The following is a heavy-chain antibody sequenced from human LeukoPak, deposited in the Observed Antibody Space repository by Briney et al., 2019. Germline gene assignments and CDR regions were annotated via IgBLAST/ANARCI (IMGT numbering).Heavy chain of an antibody. CDR1: GYTFTSYG. J-gene: IGHJ4*02. V-gene: IGHV1-18*01. CDR3: ARDRKYYGSGSFTPLDY. Sequence: ASVKVSCKASGYTFTSYGISWVRQAPGQGLEWMGWISAYNGNTNYAQKLQGRVTMTTDTSTSTAYMELRNLRSDDTAVYYCARDRKYYGSGSFTPLDYWGQGTLVTVSS. CDR2: ISAYNGNT. D-gene: IGHD3-10*01.